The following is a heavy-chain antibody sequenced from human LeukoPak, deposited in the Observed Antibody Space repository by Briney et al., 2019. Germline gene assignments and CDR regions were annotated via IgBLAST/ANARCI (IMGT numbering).Heavy chain of an antibody. J-gene: IGHJ4*02. CDR2: MNPNSGNT. CDR3: ASALKRGSAGTLIDY. V-gene: IGHV1-8*01. CDR1: GYTFTSHD. Sequence: GASVKVSCKASGYTFTSHDINWERQATGQGLEWMGWMNPNSGNTGYAQKFQDRVTMTRNTSISTAYMELSSLESEDTAVYYCASALKRGSAGTLIDYWGQGTLVTVSS. D-gene: IGHD6-13*01.